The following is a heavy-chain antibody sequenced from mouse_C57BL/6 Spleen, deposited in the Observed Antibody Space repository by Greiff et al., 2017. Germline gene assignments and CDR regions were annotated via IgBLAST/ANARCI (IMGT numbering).Heavy chain of an antibody. CDR1: GYTFTSYG. V-gene: IGHV1-69*01. J-gene: IGHJ1*03. CDR3: ARGREIRRYYDV. CDR2: IDPTDSYT. D-gene: IGHD2-4*01. Sequence: QVQLQQSGAELAMPGASVKLSCKASGYTFTSYGMHWVKQRPGQGLEWIGEIDPTDSYTNYNQKFKGKATLTVDKSSSTAYMQLSSLTSEDSAVYYCARGREIRRYYDVWGTGTTVTVSS.